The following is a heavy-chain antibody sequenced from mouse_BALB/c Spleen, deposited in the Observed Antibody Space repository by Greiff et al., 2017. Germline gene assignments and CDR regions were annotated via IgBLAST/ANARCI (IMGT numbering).Heavy chain of an antibody. Sequence: QVQLQQSGAELARPGASVKLSCKASGYTFTSYWMQWVKQRPGQGLEWIGAIYPGDGDTRYTQKFKGKATLTADKSSSTAYMQLSSLASEDSAVYYCERSVGSYAMDYWGQGTSVTVSS. V-gene: IGHV1-87*01. J-gene: IGHJ4*01. CDR3: ERSVGSYAMDY. D-gene: IGHD1-2*01. CDR2: IYPGDGDT. CDR1: GYTFTSYW.